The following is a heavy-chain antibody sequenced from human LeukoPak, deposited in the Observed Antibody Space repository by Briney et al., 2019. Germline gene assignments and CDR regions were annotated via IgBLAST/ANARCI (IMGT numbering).Heavy chain of an antibody. V-gene: IGHV3-11*01. Sequence: KTGGSLRLSCAASGLRFSDYYVSWIRQAPGKGLQWVSYISGGGDIMHYADSVKGRFTISRDNSKNTLYLQMNSLRAEDTAVYYCAKPLTYYYDSSGYHPFDYWGQGTLVTVSS. J-gene: IGHJ4*02. CDR3: AKPLTYYYDSSGYHPFDY. CDR1: GLRFSDYY. D-gene: IGHD3-22*01. CDR2: ISGGGDIM.